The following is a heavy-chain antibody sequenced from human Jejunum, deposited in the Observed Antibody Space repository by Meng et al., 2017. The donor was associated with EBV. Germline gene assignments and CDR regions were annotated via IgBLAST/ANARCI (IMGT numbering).Heavy chain of an antibody. Sequence: DPLPGVAQPPGPLPLPCTVSSASTNNKNGRHWVRQPPGKGLEWIGEIDHTGTTHYNPSLKSRVTISLGTSMNQFSLELTSPTPADTAVYYCARDSQYLARGYFDYWGQGALVTVSS. J-gene: IGHJ4*02. CDR1: SASTNNKNG. CDR2: IDHTGTT. CDR3: ARDSQYLARGYFDY. V-gene: IGHV4-4*03. D-gene: IGHD2/OR15-2a*01.